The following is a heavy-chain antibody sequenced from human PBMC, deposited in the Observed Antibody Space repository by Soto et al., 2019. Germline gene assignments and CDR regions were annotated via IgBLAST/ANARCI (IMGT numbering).Heavy chain of an antibody. CDR2: ISAYSGNK. Sequence: QVQLVQSGAEVKKPGASVKVSCKASGYTFTSYGISWVRQAPGQGLERMGWISAYSGNKKYAQKLQGRVTMTTGTASRTAYMELRSLRSDDTAVYYCARDLGQQLFDYWGQGTLVTVSS. V-gene: IGHV1-18*01. CDR3: ARDLGQQLFDY. CDR1: GYTFTSYG. J-gene: IGHJ4*02. D-gene: IGHD6-13*01.